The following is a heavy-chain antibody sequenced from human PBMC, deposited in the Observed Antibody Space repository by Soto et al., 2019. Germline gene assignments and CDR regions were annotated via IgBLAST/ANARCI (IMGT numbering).Heavy chain of an antibody. D-gene: IGHD7-27*01. V-gene: IGHV4-31*03. CDR2: IYYSGST. CDR3: ARSPLGELTGDPYYFDY. J-gene: IGHJ4*02. Sequence: QVQLQESGPGLVKPSQTLSLTCTVSGGSISSGGYYWSWIRQHPGKGLEWIGYIYYSGSTYYNPSLKSRVTISVDTSKNQFSLKLSSVTAADTAVYYCARSPLGELTGDPYYFDYWGQGTLVTVSS. CDR1: GGSISSGGYY.